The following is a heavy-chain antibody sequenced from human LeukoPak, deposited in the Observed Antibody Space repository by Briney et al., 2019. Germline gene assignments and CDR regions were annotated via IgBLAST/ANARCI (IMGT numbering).Heavy chain of an antibody. D-gene: IGHD1-1*01. Sequence: GGSLRLSCAASGFTFSSNWMNWVRQAPGKGLEWVSRINTDGSSTAYADSVKGRFTISRDNAKNTLYLQMNSLKNEDTAVYYCAKDRLWNSFDSWGQGTLVTVSS. CDR2: INTDGSST. CDR1: GFTFSSNW. J-gene: IGHJ4*02. CDR3: AKDRLWNSFDS. V-gene: IGHV3-74*01.